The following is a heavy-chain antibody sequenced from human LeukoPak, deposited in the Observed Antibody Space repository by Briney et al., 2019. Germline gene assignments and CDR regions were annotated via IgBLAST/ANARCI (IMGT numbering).Heavy chain of an antibody. CDR1: GFTFSSYS. D-gene: IGHD1-20*01. CDR3: ARGYEWSYYYMDV. J-gene: IGHJ6*03. V-gene: IGHV3-21*01. CDR2: ISSSSSYI. Sequence: GRSLRLSCAASGFTFSSYSMNWVRQAPGKGLGWVSSISSSSSYIYYADSVKGRFTISRDNAKNSLYLQMNSLRAEDTAVYYCARGYEWSYYYMDVWGKGTTVTVSS.